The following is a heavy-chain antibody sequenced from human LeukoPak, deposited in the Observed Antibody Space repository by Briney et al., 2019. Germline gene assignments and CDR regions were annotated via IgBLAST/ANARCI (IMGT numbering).Heavy chain of an antibody. Sequence: GGSLRLSCAASGFTFSSYAMSWVRQAPGKGLEWVSAISGSGGSTYYADSVKGRFTISRDNSKNTLYLQMNSLRAEDTAVYYCAKRKHCGGDCYYFDYWGQGTLVTVSS. CDR1: GFTFSSYA. V-gene: IGHV3-23*01. CDR2: ISGSGGST. D-gene: IGHD2-21*02. J-gene: IGHJ4*02. CDR3: AKRKHCGGDCYYFDY.